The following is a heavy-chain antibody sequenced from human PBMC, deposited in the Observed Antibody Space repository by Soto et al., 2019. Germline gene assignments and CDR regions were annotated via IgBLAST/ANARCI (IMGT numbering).Heavy chain of an antibody. CDR2: VIPMVGMS. CDR3: ATNYGSGSAHFDY. CDR1: GGTFNFYS. J-gene: IGHJ4*02. V-gene: IGHV1-69*02. D-gene: IGHD3-10*01. Sequence: QVQLVQSGAEVKKPGSSVKVSCTASGGTFNFYSISWVRQAPGQGLEWVGRVIPMVGMSEYAQKFQGRVTITADKSTSTDYMNLRRLRSEDTAVYYCATNYGSGSAHFDYWGQGTLVTVSS.